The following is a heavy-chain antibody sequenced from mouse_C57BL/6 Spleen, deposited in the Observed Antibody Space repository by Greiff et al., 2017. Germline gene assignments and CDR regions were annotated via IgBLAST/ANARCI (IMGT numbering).Heavy chain of an antibody. CDR2: INYDGSST. D-gene: IGHD2-1*01. CDR3: ARGGYYGNPAWFAY. Sequence: EVKVVESEGGLVQPGSSMKLSCTASGFTFSDYYMAWVRQVPEKGLEWVANINYDGSSTYYLDSLKSRFIISRDNAKNILYLQMSSLKSEDTATYYCARGGYYGNPAWFAYWGQGTLVTVSA. CDR1: GFTFSDYY. J-gene: IGHJ3*01. V-gene: IGHV5-16*01.